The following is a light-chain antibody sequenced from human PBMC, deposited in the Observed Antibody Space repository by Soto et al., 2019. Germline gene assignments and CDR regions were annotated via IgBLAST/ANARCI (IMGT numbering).Light chain of an antibody. CDR1: SSDVGGYNF. V-gene: IGLV2-14*03. CDR2: DVS. Sequence: QSALPQPASVSGSPGQSIAISCTGTSSDVGGYNFVSWYQQHPGKAPKLMIYDVSNRPSGVSNRFSGSKSGNTASLTSSGLQAEDEAEYYCSSYSGSSNLVVFVLGTQLTVL. J-gene: IGLJ2*01. CDR3: SSYSGSSNLVV.